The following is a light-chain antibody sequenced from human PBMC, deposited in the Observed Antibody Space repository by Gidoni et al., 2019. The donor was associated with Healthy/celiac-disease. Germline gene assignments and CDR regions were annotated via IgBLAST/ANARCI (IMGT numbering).Light chain of an antibody. V-gene: IGKV3-11*01. Sequence: EIVLTQSPATLSLSPGERATLSCRASQRVSSYLAWYQQKPGQAPRLLIYEASNRANGIPARFSGSGSGTDFTLTISSLEPEDFAVYYCQQRSNWPVTFGQGTRLEIK. J-gene: IGKJ5*01. CDR3: QQRSNWPVT. CDR1: QRVSSY. CDR2: EAS.